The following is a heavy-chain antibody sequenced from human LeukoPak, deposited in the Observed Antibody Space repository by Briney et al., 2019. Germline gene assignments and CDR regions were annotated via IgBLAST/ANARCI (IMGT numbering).Heavy chain of an antibody. Sequence: GGSLRLSCAASGFTFSNYAMHWVRQAPGKGLEWVAFIRFDGSNEYYADSVKGRFTISRDNSKNTLSLQMNSLRAEDTAVYYCAKGANLRYFDWLHFDYWGQGTLVTVSS. J-gene: IGHJ4*02. CDR2: IRFDGSNE. CDR1: GFTFSNYA. V-gene: IGHV3-30*02. CDR3: AKGANLRYFDWLHFDY. D-gene: IGHD3-9*01.